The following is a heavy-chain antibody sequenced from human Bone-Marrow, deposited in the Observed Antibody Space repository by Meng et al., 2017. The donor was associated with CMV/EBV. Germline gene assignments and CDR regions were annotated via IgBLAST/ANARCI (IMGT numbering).Heavy chain of an antibody. D-gene: IGHD7-27*01. J-gene: IGHJ4*02. CDR1: GFTFSSYW. CDR3: AKELGTTTGFDY. V-gene: IGHV3-7*01. Sequence: GESLKISCAASGFTFSSYWMSWVRQAPGKGLEWVANIKQDGSEKYYVDSVKGRFTISRDNAKNSLYLQMNSLRAEDTAVYYCAKELGTTTGFDYWGQGTLVTVSS. CDR2: IKQDGSEK.